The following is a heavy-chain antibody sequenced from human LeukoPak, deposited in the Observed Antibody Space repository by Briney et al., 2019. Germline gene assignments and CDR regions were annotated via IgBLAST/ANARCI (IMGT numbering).Heavy chain of an antibody. J-gene: IGHJ4*02. V-gene: IGHV3-23*01. CDR1: GFTFSSYG. CDR3: AKEHYDMLTGSMGTDY. Sequence: GGTLRLSCAASGFTFSSYGMSWVRQAPGKGLEWVSAISGSGGSTYYADSVKGRFTISRDNSKNTLYLQMNSLRAEDTAVYYCAKEHYDMLTGSMGTDYWGQGTLVTVSS. D-gene: IGHD3-9*01. CDR2: ISGSGGST.